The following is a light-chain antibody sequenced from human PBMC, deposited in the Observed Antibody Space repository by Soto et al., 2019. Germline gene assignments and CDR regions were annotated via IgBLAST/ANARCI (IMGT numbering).Light chain of an antibody. Sequence: QSVLTQPPSVSGALGQRVTISCTGSSSNIGSRYDVHWYQQLPGTAPKLLIYGISNRPSGVPDRFSGSKSGTSASLVITGLQAEDEAHYYCQSYDTSLSVHVLFGGGTKLTVL. V-gene: IGLV1-40*01. J-gene: IGLJ2*01. CDR1: SSNIGSRYD. CDR3: QSYDTSLSVHVL. CDR2: GIS.